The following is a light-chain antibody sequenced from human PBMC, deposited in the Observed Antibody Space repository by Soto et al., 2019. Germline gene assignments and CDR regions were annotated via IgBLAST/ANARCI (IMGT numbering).Light chain of an antibody. CDR2: AAS. V-gene: IGKV3-15*01. J-gene: IGKJ4*01. Sequence: EKVMTQSPATLSVSPGARATLSCRASQSVGSALAWYQQKPGQPPRLLIYAASTRATDIPDRFSGSGSGTEFTLTISSLQSEDFAVYYCHQYYSWPLTFGGGTKVEI. CDR1: QSVGSA. CDR3: HQYYSWPLT.